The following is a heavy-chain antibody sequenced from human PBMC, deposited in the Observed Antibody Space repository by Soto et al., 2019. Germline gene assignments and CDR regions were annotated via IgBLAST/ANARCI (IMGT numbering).Heavy chain of an antibody. CDR2: IYHSGST. J-gene: IGHJ4*02. CDR3: ARASRNYFAY. V-gene: IGHV4-59*01. CDR1: GDSIIDYY. Sequence: SETLSLTCTVSGDSIIDYYCILIRQPPGKGLEWIGYIYHSGSTYYNPSLKSRVTISLDASKIQFSLKLNSVTAADTAVYYCARASRNYFAYWGQGTLVTVSS.